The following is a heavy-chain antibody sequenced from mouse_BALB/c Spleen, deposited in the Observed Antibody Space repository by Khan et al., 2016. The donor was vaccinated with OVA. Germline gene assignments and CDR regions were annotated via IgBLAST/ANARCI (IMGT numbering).Heavy chain of an antibody. CDR2: ISYSGST. CDR1: GYSITSDYA. CDR3: TRGGSY. V-gene: IGHV3-2*02. J-gene: IGHJ3*01. Sequence: EVQLQESGPGLVKPSQSLSLTCTVTGYSITSDYAWNWIRQFPGNKLEWMGYISYSGSTSYTPSLKSRISITRDTSQNQFFLPLNSVTTEDTATYYCTRGGSYWGQGTLVTVSA.